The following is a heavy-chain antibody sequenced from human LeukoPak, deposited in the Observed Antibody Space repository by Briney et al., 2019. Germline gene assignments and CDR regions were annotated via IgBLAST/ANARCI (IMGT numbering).Heavy chain of an antibody. CDR1: GFTFGSYG. J-gene: IGHJ4*02. V-gene: IGHV3-33*01. Sequence: PGRSLRLSCAASGFTFGSYGMHWVRQAPGMGLEWVAVIWKDGSNKYYADSVKGRFTISRDNSKNTLYLQMKSLRAEDTAVYYCARDNIAAAGPDYWGQGTLVTVSS. CDR3: ARDNIAAAGPDY. D-gene: IGHD6-13*01. CDR2: IWKDGSNK.